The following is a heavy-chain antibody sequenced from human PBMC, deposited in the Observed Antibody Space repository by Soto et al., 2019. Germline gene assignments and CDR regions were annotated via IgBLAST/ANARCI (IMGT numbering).Heavy chain of an antibody. V-gene: IGHV1-58*02. J-gene: IGHJ6*02. D-gene: IGHD3-3*01. CDR3: AAVRNYDFWSGYPYYYGMDV. Sequence: ASVKVSCKASGFTFTSSAMQWVRQARGQRLEWIGWIVVGSGNTNYAQKFQERVTITRDMSTSTAYMELSSLRSEDTAVYYCAAVRNYDFWSGYPYYYGMDVWGQGTTVTVSS. CDR1: GFTFTSSA. CDR2: IVVGSGNT.